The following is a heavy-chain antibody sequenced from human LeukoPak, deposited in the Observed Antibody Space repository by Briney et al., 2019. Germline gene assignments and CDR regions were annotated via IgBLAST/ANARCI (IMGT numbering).Heavy chain of an antibody. CDR3: ARPYGVGWSGLEH. CDR2: IKQDGSDK. CDR1: GSGFIFSNYA. D-gene: IGHD6-19*01. J-gene: IGHJ4*02. V-gene: IGHV3-7*01. Sequence: GGSLRLSCVASGSGFIFSNYAMSWVRRAPGKGLEWVANIKQDGSDKYYVDSEKGRFTISRDNAKSSLYLQMNSLRAEDTAVYHCARPYGVGWSGLEHWGRGTLVTVSS.